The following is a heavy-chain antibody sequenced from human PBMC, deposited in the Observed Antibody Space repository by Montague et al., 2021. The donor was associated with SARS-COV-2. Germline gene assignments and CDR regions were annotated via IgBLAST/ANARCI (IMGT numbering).Heavy chain of an antibody. CDR2: ITHSGST. CDR1: GGSFSGYY. CDR3: ARGRYSSSWYGTKYYFDY. D-gene: IGHD6-13*01. J-gene: IGHJ4*02. V-gene: IGHV4-34*01. Sequence: SETLSLTCAVYGGSFSGYYWSWIRQPPGKGLEWIGEITHSGSTNYNPSLKSRDTISLDTSTNQFSLKLSSVTAADTAVYYCARGRYSSSWYGTKYYFDYWGQGTLVTVSS.